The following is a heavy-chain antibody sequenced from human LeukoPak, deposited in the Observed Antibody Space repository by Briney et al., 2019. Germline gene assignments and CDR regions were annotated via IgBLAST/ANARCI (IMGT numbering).Heavy chain of an antibody. V-gene: IGHV3-9*01. CDR1: GFTFDDYA. D-gene: IGHD3/OR15-3a*01. Sequence: GGSLRLSCAASGFTFDDYAMHWVRQAPGKGLEWVSGISWNSGSIGYADSVKGRFTISRDNAKNSLYLQMNSLRAEDTALYYCAKGDWYERTNPIDYWGQGTLVTVSS. J-gene: IGHJ4*02. CDR2: ISWNSGSI. CDR3: AKGDWYERTNPIDY.